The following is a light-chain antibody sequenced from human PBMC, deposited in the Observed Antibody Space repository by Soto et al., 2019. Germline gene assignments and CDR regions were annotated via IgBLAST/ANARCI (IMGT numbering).Light chain of an antibody. CDR1: QSVCSY. V-gene: IGKV3-11*01. J-gene: IGKJ4*01. CDR3: HQRSNCPSP. Sequence: EIVLTQSPATLSLSPGERATLSCRASQSVCSYLAWYQQKPGQAPRLLIYDASNRATGIPARFSGSGSGTDLALTISSLEPAEFAGSYGHQRSNCPSPFRGVTKVEIK. CDR2: DAS.